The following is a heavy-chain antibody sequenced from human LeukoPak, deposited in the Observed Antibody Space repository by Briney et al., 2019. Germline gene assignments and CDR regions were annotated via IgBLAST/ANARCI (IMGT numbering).Heavy chain of an antibody. V-gene: IGHV1-18*01. D-gene: IGHD3-9*01. CDR3: ARIFYDILTGYHHGSEFDY. Sequence: ASVKVSCKASGYTFTSYGISWVRQAPGQGLEWMGWISAYNGNTNYAQKLQGRVTMTTETSTSTAYMELRSLRSDDTAVYYCARIFYDILTGYHHGSEFDYWGQGTLVTVSS. CDR1: GYTFTSYG. J-gene: IGHJ4*02. CDR2: ISAYNGNT.